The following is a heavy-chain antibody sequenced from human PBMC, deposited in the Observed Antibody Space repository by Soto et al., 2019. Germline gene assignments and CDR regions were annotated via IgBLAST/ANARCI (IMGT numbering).Heavy chain of an antibody. J-gene: IGHJ1*01. CDR2: INQDGSQQ. V-gene: IGHV3-7*01. D-gene: IGHD1-26*01. CDR1: GFTFSNSL. Sequence: AVSGFTFSNSLMSWVRQTPGKGLEWVDNINQDGSQQYYLDSVKGRFTISRDNAKNSLYLQMNSLRAEDTAVYYCARELIVGPAEYFQHWGQGTLVTVSS. CDR3: ARELIVGPAEYFQH.